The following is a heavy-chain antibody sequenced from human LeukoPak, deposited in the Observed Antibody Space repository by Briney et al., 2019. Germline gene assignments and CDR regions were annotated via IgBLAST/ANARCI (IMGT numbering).Heavy chain of an antibody. Sequence: GASVKVSCKASGYTFTSYYMHWVRQAPGQGLEWMGIINPSGGSTSYAQKFQGRVTMTRDTSTSTVYMELSSLRSEDTAVYYCATAVGKGPLYDSSGYFYGGGAFDIWGQGTMVTVSS. CDR1: GYTFTSYY. V-gene: IGHV1-46*01. CDR3: ATAVGKGPLYDSSGYFYGGGAFDI. J-gene: IGHJ3*02. CDR2: INPSGGST. D-gene: IGHD3-22*01.